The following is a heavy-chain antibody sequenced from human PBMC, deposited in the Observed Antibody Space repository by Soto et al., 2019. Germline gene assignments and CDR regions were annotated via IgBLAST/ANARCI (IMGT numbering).Heavy chain of an antibody. D-gene: IGHD2-21*01. CDR1: GYTFTSDG. J-gene: IGHJ5*02. V-gene: IGHV1-18*04. Sequence: QVQLVQSGAEVKNPGASVKVSCETSGYTFTSDGISWVRQAPGQGLEWMGWINTHSGDTNFAQKFQDRVTMTTDPPTSTVYMEVRSLGSDDTAIYYCARDKGHCDKTGCQRNYFDPWGQGTLVTVSS. CDR3: ARDKGHCDKTGCQRNYFDP. CDR2: INTHSGDT.